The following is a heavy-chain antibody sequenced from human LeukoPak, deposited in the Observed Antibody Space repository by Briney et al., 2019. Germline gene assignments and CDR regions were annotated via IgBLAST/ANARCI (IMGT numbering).Heavy chain of an antibody. CDR2: AYHTGHT. Sequence: SETLSLTCTVSGGSMINYYWSWIRLTPGKGLEWIAYAYHTGHTHYNPSLKSRATISLDTSKNQVSLKVNSVAAADTAVYYCARHPFSAPFDYWGQGTLVTVSS. J-gene: IGHJ4*02. D-gene: IGHD6-19*01. V-gene: IGHV4-59*08. CDR3: ARHPFSAPFDY. CDR1: GGSMINYY.